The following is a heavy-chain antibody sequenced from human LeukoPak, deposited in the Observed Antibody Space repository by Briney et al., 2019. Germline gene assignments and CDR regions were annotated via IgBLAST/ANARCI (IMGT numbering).Heavy chain of an antibody. CDR3: ARSLRMDNWFDP. D-gene: IGHD2-2*03. CDR2: INPSGGST. Sequence: ASVKVSCKASGYTFTSYYVHWVRQAPGQGLEWMGIINPSGGSTSYAQKFQGRVTMTRDTSTSTVYMELSSLRSEDTAVYYCARSLRMDNWFDPWGQGTLVTVSP. V-gene: IGHV1-46*01. CDR1: GYTFTSYY. J-gene: IGHJ5*02.